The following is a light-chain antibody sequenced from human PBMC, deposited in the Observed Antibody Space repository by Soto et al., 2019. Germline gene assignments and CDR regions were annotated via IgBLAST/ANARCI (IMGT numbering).Light chain of an antibody. V-gene: IGKV1-39*01. J-gene: IGKJ1*01. CDR1: ENINFY. Sequence: DIQMTQSPASLSASVGDRVTITCRASENINFYLHWYQQKPGKAPKLLIYAASTLQSGVPSRFSGSGSSTDFTLTLNSLQPEDFATYYCQQGYSPPWTFGQGTKVEIK. CDR3: QQGYSPPWT. CDR2: AAS.